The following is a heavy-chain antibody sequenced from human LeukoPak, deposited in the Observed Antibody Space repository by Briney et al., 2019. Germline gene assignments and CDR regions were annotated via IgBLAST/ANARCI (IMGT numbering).Heavy chain of an antibody. CDR2: MIPIFGTA. D-gene: IGHD5-24*01. J-gene: IGHJ3*02. Sequence: SVKVSCKASGGTFSSYAISWVRQAPGQGLEWRGRMIPIFGTANYAQKFQGRVTITTDESTSTAYMELSSLRSEDTAVYYCARDLTEMATRHDAFDIWGQGTMVTVPS. V-gene: IGHV1-69*05. CDR1: GGTFSSYA. CDR3: ARDLTEMATRHDAFDI.